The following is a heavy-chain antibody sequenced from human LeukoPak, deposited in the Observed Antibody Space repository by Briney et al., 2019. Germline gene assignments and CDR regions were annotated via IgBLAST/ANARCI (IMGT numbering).Heavy chain of an antibody. CDR3: AKGPRIVVVPAAIDY. CDR2: IRYDGSNK. J-gene: IGHJ4*02. Sequence: PGGSLRLSCAASGFTFSSYGMHWVRQAPGRGLEWVAFIRYDGSNKYYADSVKGRFTISRDNSKNTLYLQMNSLRAEDTAVYYCAKGPRIVVVPAAIDYWGQGTLVTVSS. V-gene: IGHV3-30*02. CDR1: GFTFSSYG. D-gene: IGHD2-2*02.